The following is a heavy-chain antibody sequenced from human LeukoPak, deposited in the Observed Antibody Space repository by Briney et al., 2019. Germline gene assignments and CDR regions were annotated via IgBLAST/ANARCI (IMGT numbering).Heavy chain of an antibody. Sequence: TGGSLRLSCAASGFTFSSYGMHWVRQAPGKGLEWVAVVSYDGSNKYYADSVKGRFTISRDNSKNTLYLQMNSLRAEDTAVFYCAKDYYYGSGSYYTEFDYWGQGTLVTVSS. D-gene: IGHD3-10*01. CDR3: AKDYYYGSGSYYTEFDY. J-gene: IGHJ4*02. CDR1: GFTFSSYG. V-gene: IGHV3-30*18. CDR2: VSYDGSNK.